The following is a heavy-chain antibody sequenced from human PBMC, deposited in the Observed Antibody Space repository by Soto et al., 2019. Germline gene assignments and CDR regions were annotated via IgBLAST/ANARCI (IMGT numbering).Heavy chain of an antibody. J-gene: IGHJ4*02. CDR1: GGSFSGYY. D-gene: IGHD6-13*01. Sequence: QVQLQQWGAGLLKPSETLSLTCAVYGGSFSGYYWSWIRQPPGKGLEWIGEINHSGSTNYNPSLKSRVTRSVDTSKNQFSLKLSSVTAADTAVYYCARARQSSSSQWTGQINYFDYWGQGTLVTVSS. CDR3: ARARQSSSSQWTGQINYFDY. V-gene: IGHV4-34*01. CDR2: INHSGST.